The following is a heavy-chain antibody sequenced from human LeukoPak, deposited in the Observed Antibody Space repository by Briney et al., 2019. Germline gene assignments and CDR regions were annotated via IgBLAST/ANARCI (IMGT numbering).Heavy chain of an antibody. CDR1: GYTFTGYY. V-gene: IGHV1-2*02. CDR3: AREAIRTRSFDY. Sequence: ASVKVSCKSSGYTFTGYYMHWVRQVPGQGLEWMGWINPNSGGTNYAQKFQGRVTMTRDTSISTAYMELSRLRSDDTAVYYCAREAIRTRSFDYWGQGTLVTVSS. D-gene: IGHD1-14*01. J-gene: IGHJ4*02. CDR2: INPNSGGT.